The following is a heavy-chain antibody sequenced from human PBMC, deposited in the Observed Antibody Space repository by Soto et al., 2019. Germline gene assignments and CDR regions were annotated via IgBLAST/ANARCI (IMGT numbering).Heavy chain of an antibody. CDR3: ARGPRAHYFDY. J-gene: IGHJ4*02. CDR1: GGSISSGGYY. CDR2: IYYSGST. V-gene: IGHV4-31*03. Sequence: SETLSLTCTVSGGSISSGGYYWSWIRQHPGKGLEWIGYIYYSGSTYYNPSLKSRVTISVDTSKNQFSLELSSVTAADTAMYYCARGPRAHYFDYWGQGTLVTVSS.